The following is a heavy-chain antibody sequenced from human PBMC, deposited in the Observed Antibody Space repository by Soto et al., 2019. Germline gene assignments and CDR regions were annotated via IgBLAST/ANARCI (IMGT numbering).Heavy chain of an antibody. CDR1: VSTFSPYA. J-gene: IGHJ5*02. CDR3: ALTYYYDSSGFA. D-gene: IGHD3-22*01. V-gene: IGHV3-23*01. CDR2: ISGSGDST. Sequence: GGSLSPSCAASVSTFSPYATSGFRQAPGKGLEWVSAISGSGDSTYYADSVKGRFTISRDNSKNTLYLQMNSLGAEYTAVYYCALTYYYDSSGFAWGQGTLVTVSS.